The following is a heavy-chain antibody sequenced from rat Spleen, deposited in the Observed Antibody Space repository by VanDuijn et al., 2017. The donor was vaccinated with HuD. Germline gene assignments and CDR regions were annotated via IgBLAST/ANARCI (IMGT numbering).Heavy chain of an antibody. J-gene: IGHJ3*01. CDR1: GFTFSNAA. CDR2: IRTKTYNYAT. D-gene: IGHD1-8*01. CDR3: AKEGEGGYSSYPNWFAY. Sequence: VQVVESGGGLVKSKESLKISCAASGFTFSNAAMYWVRQAPGKGLEWVARIRTKTYNYATYYADSVRGRFTISRDNAKNTLYLQMDSLRSEDTATYYCAKEGEGGYSSYPNWFAYWGQGTLVTVSS. V-gene: IGHV10-5*01.